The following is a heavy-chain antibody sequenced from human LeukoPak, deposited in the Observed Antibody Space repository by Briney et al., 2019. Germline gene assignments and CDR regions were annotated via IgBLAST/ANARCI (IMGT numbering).Heavy chain of an antibody. J-gene: IGHJ6*03. V-gene: IGHV4-4*07. Sequence: SETLSLTCTVSGGSISSYYWSWIRQPAGKGLEWIGRIYTSGSTNYNPSLKSRVTMSVDTSKNQFSLKLSSVTAADTAVYYCARDQDLAARYYYYYMDVWGKGTTVTVSS. CDR2: IYTSGST. CDR3: ARDQDLAARYYYYYMDV. D-gene: IGHD6-6*01. CDR1: GGSISSYY.